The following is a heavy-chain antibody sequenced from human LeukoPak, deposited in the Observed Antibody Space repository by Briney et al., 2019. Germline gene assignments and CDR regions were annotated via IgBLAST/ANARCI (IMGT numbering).Heavy chain of an antibody. V-gene: IGHV3-48*01. CDR1: GFPFKSYA. CDR2: ISSGVTTE. J-gene: IGHJ5*02. CDR3: ARFNSGWLDP. Sequence: GGSLRLSCAASGFPFKSYAMNWVRQAPGKGLEWISYISSGVTTEYYADSVKGRFTISRDDAKNSLYLQMDSLRAEATAVYYCARFNSGWLDPWGQGALVTVSS. D-gene: IGHD4-23*01.